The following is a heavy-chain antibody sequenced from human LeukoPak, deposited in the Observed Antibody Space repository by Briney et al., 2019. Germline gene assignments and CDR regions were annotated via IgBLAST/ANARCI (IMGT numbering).Heavy chain of an antibody. CDR1: GVSISSYY. J-gene: IGHJ5*02. Sequence: SETLSLTCSVSGVSISSYYWSWIRQPPGKGLEWIGRIYTSGSTNYNPSLKSRVTMSVDTSKNQFSLKLSSVTAADTAVYYCARDISVVVPAATDPWGQGTLVTVSS. CDR2: IYTSGST. D-gene: IGHD2-2*01. V-gene: IGHV4-4*07. CDR3: ARDISVVVPAATDP.